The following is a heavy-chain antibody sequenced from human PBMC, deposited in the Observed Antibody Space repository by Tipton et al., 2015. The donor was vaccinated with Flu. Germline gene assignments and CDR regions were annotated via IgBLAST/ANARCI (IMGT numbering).Heavy chain of an antibody. D-gene: IGHD6-13*01. CDR1: GFTFSSYS. J-gene: IGHJ6*03. CDR3: ARDRRAAAAGLYYYYYMDV. Sequence: SLRLSCAASGFTFSSYSMNWVRQAPGKGLEWVSSISSSSSYIYYADSVKGRFTISRDNAKNSLYLQMNSLRAEDTAAYYCARDRRAAAAGLYYYYYMDVWGKGTTVTVSS. V-gene: IGHV3-21*01. CDR2: ISSSSSYI.